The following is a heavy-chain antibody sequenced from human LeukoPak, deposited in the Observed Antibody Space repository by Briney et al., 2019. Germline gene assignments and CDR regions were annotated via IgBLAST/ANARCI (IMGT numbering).Heavy chain of an antibody. CDR2: IYYSEST. J-gene: IGHJ4*02. Sequence: SETLSLTCTVSGGSISSYYWSWIRQPPGKGLEWIGYIYYSESTNYNPSLKSRVTISLDTSKNHFSLKLSSVTAADTAVYYCARATAGLDYWGQGTLVTVSS. CDR3: ARATAGLDY. CDR1: GGSISSYY. D-gene: IGHD6-25*01. V-gene: IGHV4-59*01.